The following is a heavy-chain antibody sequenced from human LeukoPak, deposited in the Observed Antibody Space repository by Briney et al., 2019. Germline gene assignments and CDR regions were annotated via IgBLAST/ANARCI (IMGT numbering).Heavy chain of an antibody. CDR3: ARDTYQPGLIDC. CDR1: EFTFSLYA. V-gene: IGHV3-21*05. CDR2: INDVSSDI. D-gene: IGHD2-2*01. J-gene: IGHJ4*02. Sequence: GGSLRLSCAASEFTFSLYAMNWVRQAPGKGLEWVSYINDVSSDIHYADSVKGRFTISRDNAKNTLSLQMNSLRAEDTAVYYCARDTYQPGLIDCWGRGTLVTVSS.